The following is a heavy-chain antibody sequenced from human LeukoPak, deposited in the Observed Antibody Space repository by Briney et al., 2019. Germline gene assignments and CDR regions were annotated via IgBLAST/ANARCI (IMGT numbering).Heavy chain of an antibody. D-gene: IGHD3-3*01. CDR1: GGSFSGYY. CDR2: INHSGST. Sequence: PSETLSLTCAVYGGSFSGYYWSWIRRPPGKGLEWTGEINHSGSTNYNPSLKSRVTISVDTSKNQFSLKLSSVTAADTAVYYCARGLRYYDFWSGYYTGIRFDYWGQGTLVTVSS. CDR3: ARGLRYYDFWSGYYTGIRFDY. J-gene: IGHJ4*02. V-gene: IGHV4-34*01.